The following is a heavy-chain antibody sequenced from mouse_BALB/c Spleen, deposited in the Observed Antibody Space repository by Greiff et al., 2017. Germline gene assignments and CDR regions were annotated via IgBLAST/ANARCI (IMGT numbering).Heavy chain of an antibody. D-gene: IGHD2-3*01. V-gene: IGHV14-4*02. CDR2: IDPENGDT. Sequence: EVQLQQSGAELVRSGASVKLSCTASGFNIKDYYMHWVKQRPEQGLEWIGWIDPENGDTEYAPKFQGKATMTADTSSNTAYLQLISLTSEDTAVYYCNAYDLTFAYWGQGTLVTVSA. CDR1: GFNIKDYY. CDR3: NAYDLTFAY. J-gene: IGHJ3*01.